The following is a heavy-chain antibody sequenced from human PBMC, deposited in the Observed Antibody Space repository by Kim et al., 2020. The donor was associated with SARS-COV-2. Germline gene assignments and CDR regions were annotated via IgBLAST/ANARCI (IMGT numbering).Heavy chain of an antibody. CDR2: IWSDGSQK. CDR1: GFTFDSYG. Sequence: GSLRLSCAASGFTFDSYGMHWVRQGPGKGLEWVAIIWSDGSQKYSAASVRGRFTISRDNSKSMLYLQMNSLRAEDTAVYYCARVFDTHYFDLWGRGTLV. D-gene: IGHD5-18*01. CDR3: ARVFDTHYFDL. V-gene: IGHV3-33*01. J-gene: IGHJ2*01.